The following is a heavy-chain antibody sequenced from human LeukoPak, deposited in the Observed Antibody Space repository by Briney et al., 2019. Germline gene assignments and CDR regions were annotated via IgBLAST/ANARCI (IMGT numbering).Heavy chain of an antibody. CDR3: ARGAYGSGSSYNYYGMDV. CDR2: IYPDDSDS. Sequence: GESLKISCKGSGYSFFNRWNGWVRQMPGKGLEWMGIIYPDDSDSIYSPSFEGQVTISADQPISTAYLQWSSLTAADTAMYYCARGAYGSGSSYNYYGMDVWGQGTTVTVSS. J-gene: IGHJ6*02. V-gene: IGHV5-51*04. CDR1: GYSFFNRW. D-gene: IGHD3-10*01.